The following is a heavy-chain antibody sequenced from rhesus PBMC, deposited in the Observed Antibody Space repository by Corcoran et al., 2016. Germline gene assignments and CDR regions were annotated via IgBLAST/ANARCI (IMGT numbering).Heavy chain of an antibody. CDR1: GGSISSNY. D-gene: IGHD1-38*01. V-gene: IGHV4-173*01. Sequence: QLQLQESGPGLVKPSETLSLTCAVSGGSISSNYWSWIRQPPGKGLEWIGRISGSGGSTNYNPSLKSRGTISTDTSKNQFSMTLSSVTAADTAVYYCARDQSGTLEVDGYYFDYWGQGVLVTVSS. CDR2: ISGSGGST. CDR3: ARDQSGTLEVDGYYFDY. J-gene: IGHJ4*01.